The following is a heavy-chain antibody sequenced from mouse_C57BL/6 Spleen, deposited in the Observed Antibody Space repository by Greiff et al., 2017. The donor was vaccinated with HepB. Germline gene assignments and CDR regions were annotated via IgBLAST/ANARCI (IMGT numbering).Heavy chain of an antibody. Sequence: QVQLQQPGAELVRPGSSVKLSCKASGYTFTSYWMHWVKQRPIQGLEWIGNIDPSDSETHYNQKFKDKATLTVDKSSSTAYMQLSSLTSEDSAVYYCARRGGWPYFDYWGQGTTLTVSS. V-gene: IGHV1-52*01. CDR3: ARRGGWPYFDY. J-gene: IGHJ2*01. CDR1: GYTFTSYW. D-gene: IGHD3-3*01. CDR2: IDPSDSET.